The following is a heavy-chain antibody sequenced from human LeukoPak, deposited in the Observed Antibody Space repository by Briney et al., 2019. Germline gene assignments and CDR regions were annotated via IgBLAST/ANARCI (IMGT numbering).Heavy chain of an antibody. Sequence: GGSLRLSCAASGFTFSSYSMNWVRQAPGKGLEWVSHITASGTAMFYADSVKGRFTISRDNAKNTLYLQMNSLRAEDTAVYYCARDGATVTTRLDYWGQGTLVTVSS. D-gene: IGHD4-17*01. CDR3: ARDGATVTTRLDY. CDR1: GFTFSSYS. CDR2: ITASGTAM. J-gene: IGHJ4*02. V-gene: IGHV3-48*04.